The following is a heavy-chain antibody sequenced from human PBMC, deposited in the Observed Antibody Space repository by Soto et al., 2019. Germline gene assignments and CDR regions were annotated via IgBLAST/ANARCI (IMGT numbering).Heavy chain of an antibody. D-gene: IGHD3-22*01. V-gene: IGHV4-31*03. J-gene: IGHJ4*01. CDR3: GRGVYYYENSGQNAYDY. Sequence: PSETLSLTCTVSGGSISSGGYYWSWIRQHPGKGLEWIGYIYYGGSTYYNPSLKSRATISGDTSKNQFSLKLTSVTAAETAVYYCGRGVYYYENSGQNAYDYWGQGILVHGSS. CDR1: GGSISSGGYY. CDR2: IYYGGST.